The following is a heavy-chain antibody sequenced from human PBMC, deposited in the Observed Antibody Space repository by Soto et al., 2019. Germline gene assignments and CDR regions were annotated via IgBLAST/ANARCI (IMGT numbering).Heavy chain of an antibody. V-gene: IGHV3-9*01. J-gene: IGHJ3*02. CDR2: ISWNSGSI. CDR1: GFTFDDYA. D-gene: IGHD1-20*01. Sequence: SLRLSCAASGFTFDDYAMHWVRQAPGKGLEWVSGISWNSGSIGYADSVKGRLTISRDNAKNSLYLQMNSLRAEDTALYYCAKDKRYSWNVGDDAFDIWGQGTMVTVSS. CDR3: AKDKRYSWNVGDDAFDI.